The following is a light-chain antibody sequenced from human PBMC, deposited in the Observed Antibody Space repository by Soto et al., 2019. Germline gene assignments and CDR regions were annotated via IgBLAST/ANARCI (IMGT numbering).Light chain of an antibody. J-gene: IGKJ5*01. CDR2: GAS. CDR3: QQYNSWPPIT. CDR1: QSVRTK. V-gene: IGKV3-15*01. Sequence: EIVMTQSPDTLYVSPGEGATLSCRASQSVRTKLAWYQQKAGQAPRLLIYGASTRATGIPDRFSGSGSGTEFTLTISSLQSEDFAVYYCQQYNSWPPITFGQGRRLEI.